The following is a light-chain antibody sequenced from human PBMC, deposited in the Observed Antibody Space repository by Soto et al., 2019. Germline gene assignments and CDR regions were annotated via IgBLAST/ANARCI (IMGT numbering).Light chain of an antibody. CDR3: QQLNSFPIP. V-gene: IGKV1-5*03. CDR1: QSFNRW. Sequence: DIQMTQSPSTLSASVGDRVTITCRASQSFNRWLAWFQQKPGKAPNLLIYEASTLESGVPSRFSGSGSGTEFTLTISSLQPEDFATYYCQQLNSFPIPFGPGTKVDIK. CDR2: EAS. J-gene: IGKJ3*01.